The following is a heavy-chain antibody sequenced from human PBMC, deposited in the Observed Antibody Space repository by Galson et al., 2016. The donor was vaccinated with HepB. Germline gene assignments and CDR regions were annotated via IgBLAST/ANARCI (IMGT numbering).Heavy chain of an antibody. CDR2: ISYGGSNK. D-gene: IGHD3-10*01. Sequence: SLRLSCAASGFTFSSFGIHWVRQAPGKGLEWVAVISYGGSNKYYADSVKGRFTISRDNSKNTLYLQMNSLRAEDTAVYYCAKWDDYYYGSGSQHAFDIWGQGTMVTVSS. V-gene: IGHV3-30*18. CDR3: AKWDDYYYGSGSQHAFDI. CDR1: GFTFSSFG. J-gene: IGHJ3*02.